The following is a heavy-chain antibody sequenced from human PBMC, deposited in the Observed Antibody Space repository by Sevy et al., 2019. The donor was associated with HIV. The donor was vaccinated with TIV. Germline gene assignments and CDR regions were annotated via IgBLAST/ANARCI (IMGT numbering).Heavy chain of an antibody. J-gene: IGHJ6*02. Sequence: GGSLRLSCAASGFTVSSNYMSWVRQAPGKGLEWVSVIYSGGSTYYEGSIKGRVTISRDNSKNTQYLQMNILMAEDTAVDYCAGVWGGKYGCGGSCYSDYYGMDVWGQGTTVTVYS. D-gene: IGHD2-15*01. V-gene: IGHV3-53*01. CDR2: IYSGGST. CDR3: AGVWGGKYGCGGSCYSDYYGMDV. CDR1: GFTVSSNY.